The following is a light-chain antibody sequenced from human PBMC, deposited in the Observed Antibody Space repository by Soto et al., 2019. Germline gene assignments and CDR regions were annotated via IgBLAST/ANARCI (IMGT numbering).Light chain of an antibody. Sequence: DIQMTQSPSTLSASVGDRVTITCRASQSISSWLAWYQQKPGKAPKLLIYDASSLESGVPPRFSGSGSGTDFTLTISGLQPEDVATYYCQHCDYLPIFGPGTTVDFK. V-gene: IGKV1-5*01. CDR2: DAS. CDR1: QSISSW. J-gene: IGKJ3*01. CDR3: QHCDYLPI.